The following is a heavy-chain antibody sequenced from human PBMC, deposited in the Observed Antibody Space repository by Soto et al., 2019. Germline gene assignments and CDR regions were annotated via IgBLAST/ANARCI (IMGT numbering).Heavy chain of an antibody. CDR1: GGSISSYY. CDR2: IYYSGST. D-gene: IGHD6-19*01. Sequence: SETLSLTCTVSGGSISSYYWSWIRQPPGKGLEWIGYIYYSGSTNYNPSLKSRVTISVDTSKNQFSLKLSSVTAADTAVYYCARNLSSGWYYFDYWGQGTLVTVSS. V-gene: IGHV4-59*01. J-gene: IGHJ4*02. CDR3: ARNLSSGWYYFDY.